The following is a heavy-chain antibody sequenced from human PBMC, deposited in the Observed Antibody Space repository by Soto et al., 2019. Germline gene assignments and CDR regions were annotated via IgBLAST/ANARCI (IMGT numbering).Heavy chain of an antibody. CDR2: ISSSSYI. D-gene: IGHD6-19*01. V-gene: IGHV3-21*01. CDR3: ARERYSSHYFDY. J-gene: IGHJ4*02. CDR1: GFTFSSYS. Sequence: EVQLVESGGGLVKPGGSLRLSCAASGFTFSSYSMNWVRQAPGKGLEWVSSISSSSYIYYADSVKGRFTISRDNAKNSLYLQMNSLRAEDTAVYYCARERYSSHYFDYWGQGTLVTVSS.